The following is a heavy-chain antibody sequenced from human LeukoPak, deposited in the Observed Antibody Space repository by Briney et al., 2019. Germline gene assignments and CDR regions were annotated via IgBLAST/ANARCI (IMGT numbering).Heavy chain of an antibody. D-gene: IGHD5-18*01. CDR2: IYPDGRT. Sequence: GGSLRLSCAASGFIVSNNYMSWVRQAPGKGLEWVSVIYPDGRTYYADSVKGRFTISRDNPKNTLHLQMNSLRVEDTAVYYCARADYGYGDWGQGTLVTVSS. CDR1: GFIVSNNY. V-gene: IGHV3-53*01. CDR3: ARADYGYGD. J-gene: IGHJ4*02.